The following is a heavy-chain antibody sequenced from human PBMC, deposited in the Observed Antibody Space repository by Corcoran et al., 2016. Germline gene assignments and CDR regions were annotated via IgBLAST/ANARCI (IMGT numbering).Heavy chain of an antibody. CDR3: ARGGRTVSHCGMDV. Sequence: QEHLQQWGAGLLEPSETLSLTCAVYGGSFSGYYWSWIRQPPVNGLEWSGEINHSGSTNYNPSLKSRVTISVHTSKNQFSLKLSSVTAADPAVYYCARGGRTVSHCGMDVCGYGATVTVSS. V-gene: IGHV4-34*01. D-gene: IGHD4-4*01. CDR2: INHSGST. J-gene: IGHJ6*04. CDR1: GGSFSGYY.